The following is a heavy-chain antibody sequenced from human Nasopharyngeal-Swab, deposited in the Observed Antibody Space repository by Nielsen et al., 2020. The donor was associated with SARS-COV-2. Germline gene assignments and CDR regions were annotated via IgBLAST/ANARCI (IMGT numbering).Heavy chain of an antibody. V-gene: IGHV1-46*01. J-gene: IGHJ5*02. Sequence: WVGQAPGQGLEWMGIINPGGGSARYSQNFQGRVTMTRDTSTSTDYMELSSLRSEDTDIYYCARGGDPREVVAATDCFDPWGQGTLVTVSS. D-gene: IGHD2-15*01. CDR2: INPGGGSA. CDR3: ARGGDPREVVAATDCFDP.